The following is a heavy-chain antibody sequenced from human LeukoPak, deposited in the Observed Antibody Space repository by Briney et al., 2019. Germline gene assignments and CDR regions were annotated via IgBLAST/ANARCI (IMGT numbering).Heavy chain of an antibody. J-gene: IGHJ4*02. CDR1: GFTFTNAW. V-gene: IGHV3-15*07. Sequence: KSGGSLRLSCAASGFTFTNAWMNWVRQAPGKGLEWVGRIKSKAEGGTTDYAAPVKGRFTISRDDSENTLYLQMNSLKTEGTGVYYCTRYISGFGDYWGQGTLVTVSS. CDR2: IKSKAEGGTT. D-gene: IGHD6-19*01. CDR3: TRYISGFGDY.